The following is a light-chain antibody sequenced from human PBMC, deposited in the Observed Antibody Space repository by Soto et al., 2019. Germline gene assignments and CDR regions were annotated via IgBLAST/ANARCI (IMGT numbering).Light chain of an antibody. CDR3: AAWDDSLSGPV. CDR1: SSNIGSNY. CDR2: NNN. Sequence: QSVLTQPASASGTPGQRVTISCSGRSSNIGSNYVYWYQQLPATAPKLLIYNNNQRPSGVPDRFSCSKSGTSASLAISGRLSEDEADYYCAAWDDSLSGPVFGGGTKLTVL. J-gene: IGLJ3*02. V-gene: IGLV1-47*02.